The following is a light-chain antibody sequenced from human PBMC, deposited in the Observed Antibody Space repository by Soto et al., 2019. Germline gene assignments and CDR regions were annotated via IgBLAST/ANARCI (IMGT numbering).Light chain of an antibody. Sequence: EVVMTQSPATLSVSPGERATLSCRASQSVRSHLAWYQQKPGQAPSLLIFGASTRATGVPARFSGSESGTEFTLTISSLQSEDVAAYYCQKYNSAPLTFGGGTKVEIK. CDR3: QKYNSAPLT. J-gene: IGKJ4*01. CDR1: QSVRSH. CDR2: GAS. V-gene: IGKV3-15*01.